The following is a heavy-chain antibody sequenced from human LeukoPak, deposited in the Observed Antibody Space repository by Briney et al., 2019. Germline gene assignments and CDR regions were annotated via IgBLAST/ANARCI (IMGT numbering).Heavy chain of an antibody. CDR3: ARIVDYYYYMDV. CDR2: IIPIFGTA. J-gene: IGHJ6*03. V-gene: IGHV1-69*13. CDR1: GGTFSSYA. D-gene: IGHD1-26*01. Sequence: ASVKVSCKASGGTFSSYAISWVRQAPGQGLEWMGGIIPIFGTANYAQKFQGGVTITADESTSTAYMELSSLRSEVTAVYYCARIVDYYYYMDVWGKGTTVTISS.